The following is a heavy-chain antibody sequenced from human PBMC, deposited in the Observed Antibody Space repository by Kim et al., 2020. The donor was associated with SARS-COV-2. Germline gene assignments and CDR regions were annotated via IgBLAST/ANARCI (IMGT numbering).Heavy chain of an antibody. Sequence: GGSLRLSCAPSGFSFSDYAMHWVRQAPGKGPEWLAMIYYDARKKYYADSVEGRLTVSRDNSRNTLYLQMNSLSAEDTAVYYCVRGDMVGPTSIEYFQYWGQGTLVTVSP. CDR2: IYYDARKK. CDR1: GFSFSDYA. CDR3: VRGDMVGPTSIEYFQY. J-gene: IGHJ1*01. V-gene: IGHV3-30*01. D-gene: IGHD3-10*01.